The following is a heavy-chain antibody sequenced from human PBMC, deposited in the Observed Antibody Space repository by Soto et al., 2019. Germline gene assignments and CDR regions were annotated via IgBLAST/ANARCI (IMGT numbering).Heavy chain of an antibody. CDR3: ARDYYDSSGYRDYYGMDV. CDR1: GGTFSSYA. Sequence: SVKVSCKASGGTFSSYAISWVRQAPGQGLESMGGIIPIFGTANYAQKFQGRVTITADKSTSTAYMELSSLRSEDTAVYYCARDYYDSSGYRDYYGMDVWGQGTTVTVSS. D-gene: IGHD3-22*01. V-gene: IGHV1-69*06. CDR2: IIPIFGTA. J-gene: IGHJ6*02.